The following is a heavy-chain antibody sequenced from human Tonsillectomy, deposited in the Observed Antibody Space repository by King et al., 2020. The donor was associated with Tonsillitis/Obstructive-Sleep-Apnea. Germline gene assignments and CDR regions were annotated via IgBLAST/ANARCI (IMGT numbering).Heavy chain of an antibody. Sequence: VQLVESGAEVKKPGASVKVSCKASGYTFTSYYMHWVRQAPGQGLEWMGIINPSGGSTSYAQKFQGRVTMTRDTSTSTVYMELSSLRSEDTVVYYCARRGAYCSSTSCYKFVDYWGQGTLVTVSS. J-gene: IGHJ4*02. V-gene: IGHV1-46*01. CDR1: GYTFTSYY. D-gene: IGHD2-2*02. CDR3: ARRGAYCSSTSCYKFVDY. CDR2: INPSGGST.